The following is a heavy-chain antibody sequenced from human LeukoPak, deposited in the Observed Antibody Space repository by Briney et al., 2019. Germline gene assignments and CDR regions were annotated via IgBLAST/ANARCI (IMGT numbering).Heavy chain of an antibody. D-gene: IGHD6-19*01. Sequence: PSETLSLTCTVSGGSISSYYWGWIRQPPGKGLEWIGYIYYSGSTNSNTSLTSRVTISVDTSKNQYSLKLRSVTAADTAVYYCARVRRQWLVRSVYYYYYMDVWGKGTTVTVSS. CDR3: ARVRRQWLVRSVYYYYYMDV. J-gene: IGHJ6*03. CDR1: GGSISSYY. CDR2: IYYSGST. V-gene: IGHV4-59*01.